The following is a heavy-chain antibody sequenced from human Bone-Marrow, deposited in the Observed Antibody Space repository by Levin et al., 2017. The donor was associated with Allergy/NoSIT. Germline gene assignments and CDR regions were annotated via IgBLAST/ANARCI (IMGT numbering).Heavy chain of an antibody. CDR1: GFTFSESY. J-gene: IGHJ4*02. D-gene: IGHD2-8*01. Sequence: GGSLRLSCAASGFTFSESYMNWIRQAPGKGLEWLAYINPGGTTIYYADSVKGRFTISRDNTMYSLYLQMDSLRAEDTALYFRARSGVLAKVDYWGQGALVTVSS. V-gene: IGHV3-11*01. CDR2: INPGGTTI. CDR3: ARSGVLAKVDY.